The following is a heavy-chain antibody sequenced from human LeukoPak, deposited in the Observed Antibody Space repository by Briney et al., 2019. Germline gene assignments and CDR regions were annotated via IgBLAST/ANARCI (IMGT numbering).Heavy chain of an antibody. CDR1: GGSISSTSSY. V-gene: IGHV4-39*01. D-gene: IGHD3-9*01. J-gene: IGHJ4*02. CDR2: IYYSGST. Sequence: SETLSLTCTVSGGSISSTSSYWGWIRQPPGKGLEWIANIYYSGSTYYNSSLKSRVTISVETSKNQFSLNLRSVTAADTAVYYCARGPLLRYFSRRPYDYWGQGTLVTVSS. CDR3: ARGPLLRYFSRRPYDY.